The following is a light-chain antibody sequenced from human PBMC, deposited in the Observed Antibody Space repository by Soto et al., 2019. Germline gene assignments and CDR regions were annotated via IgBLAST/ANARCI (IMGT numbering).Light chain of an antibody. CDR1: SSNIGSNT. CDR2: SNN. CDR3: AAWDDSLNGPV. V-gene: IGLV1-44*01. Sequence: QAVVTQPPSASGTPGQRVTISCSGSSSNIGSNTVNWYQQLPGTAPKLLIYSNNQRPSEVPDRFSGSKSGTSASLAISGRQSEDEADYYCAAWDDSLNGPVFGGGTKLTVL. J-gene: IGLJ2*01.